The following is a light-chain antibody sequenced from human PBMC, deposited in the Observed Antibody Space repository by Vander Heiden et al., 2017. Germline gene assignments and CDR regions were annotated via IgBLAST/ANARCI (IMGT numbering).Light chain of an antibody. CDR2: EVS. Sequence: QSAMTQSASVSGSPGQPVTISCIGTSSNVGNYNFVSWYRQHPGKAPKFLIYEVSKRPSGVSDRFSGSKSGNTASLTVSGLQAEDEADYYCCSYAGDTTYVFGTGTRVTVL. CDR3: CSYAGDTTYV. CDR1: SSNVGNYNF. J-gene: IGLJ1*01. V-gene: IGLV2-23*02.